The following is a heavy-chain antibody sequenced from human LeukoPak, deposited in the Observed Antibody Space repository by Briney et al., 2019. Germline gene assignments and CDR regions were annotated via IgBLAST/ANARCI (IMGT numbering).Heavy chain of an antibody. J-gene: IGHJ4*02. CDR3: TRMTTGHDY. D-gene: IGHD4-17*01. V-gene: IGHV4-34*01. Sequence: LETLSLTCAVSGVSFDDYYWSWVRQTPGKGLEWIGEINHSGYTNDSPSLKSRVTLSIDTSRKQFSLNLRSVTVADAGIYYCTRMTTGHDYWGQGTLVTVSS. CDR1: GVSFDDYY. CDR2: INHSGYT.